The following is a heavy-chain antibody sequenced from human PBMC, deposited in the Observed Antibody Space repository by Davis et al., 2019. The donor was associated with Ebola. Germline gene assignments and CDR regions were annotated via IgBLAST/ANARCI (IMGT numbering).Heavy chain of an antibody. Sequence: AASVKVSCKASGYTFTNYGITWVRQAPGQGLEWMGRINPNSGGTNYAQKFQGRVTMTRDTSISTAYMELSSLRSEDTAVYYCARGGTAMTLYYYYYGMDVWGKGTTVTVSS. CDR1: GYTFTNYG. D-gene: IGHD5-18*01. CDR3: ARGGTAMTLYYYYYGMDV. CDR2: INPNSGGT. V-gene: IGHV1-2*06. J-gene: IGHJ6*04.